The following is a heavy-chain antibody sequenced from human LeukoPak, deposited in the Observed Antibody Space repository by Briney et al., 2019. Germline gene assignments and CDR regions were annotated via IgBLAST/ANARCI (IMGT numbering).Heavy chain of an antibody. CDR1: GGSISSGGYY. CDR3: ASFLAAAGTAGWFDP. V-gene: IGHV4-31*03. CDR2: IYYSGST. D-gene: IGHD6-13*01. Sequence: PSETLSLTCTVSGGSISSGGYYWSWIRQHPGKGLEWIGYIYYSGSTYYNQSLKSRVTISVDTSKNQFSLKLSSVTAADTAVYYCASFLAAAGTAGWFDPWGQGTLVTVSS. J-gene: IGHJ5*02.